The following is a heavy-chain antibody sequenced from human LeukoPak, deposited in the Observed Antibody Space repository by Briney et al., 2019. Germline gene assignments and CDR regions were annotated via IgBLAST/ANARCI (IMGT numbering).Heavy chain of an antibody. CDR3: AAWEGWQLVQADY. Sequence: GGSLRLSCAASGFTFSSYAMSWVRQAPGKGLEWVSAISGSGGSTYYADSVKGRFTISRDNAKNSLYLQMNSLRAEDTAVYYCAAWEGWQLVQADYWGQGTLVTVSS. V-gene: IGHV3-23*01. CDR1: GFTFSSYA. CDR2: ISGSGGST. D-gene: IGHD4-23*01. J-gene: IGHJ4*02.